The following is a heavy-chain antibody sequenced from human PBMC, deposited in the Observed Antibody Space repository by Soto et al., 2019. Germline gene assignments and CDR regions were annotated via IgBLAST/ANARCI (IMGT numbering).Heavy chain of an antibody. V-gene: IGHV3-30-3*01. CDR3: AREGTIFGVVPYYYYYYGMDV. CDR1: GFTFSSYA. D-gene: IGHD3-3*01. Sequence: GGSLRLSCAASGFTFSSYAMHWVRQAPGKGLEWVAVISYDGSNKYYADSVKGRFTISRDNSKNTLYLQMNSLRAEDTAVYYCAREGTIFGVVPYYYYYYGMDVWGHGITVTVSS. CDR2: ISYDGSNK. J-gene: IGHJ6*02.